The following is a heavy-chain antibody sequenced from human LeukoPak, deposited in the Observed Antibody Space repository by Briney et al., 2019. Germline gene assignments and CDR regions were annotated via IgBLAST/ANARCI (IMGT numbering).Heavy chain of an antibody. CDR2: ISSSGSTI. D-gene: IGHD3-10*02. V-gene: IGHV3-11*04. CDR3: AELGITMIGGV. J-gene: IGHJ6*04. CDR1: AFTVSSNY. Sequence: TGGSLRLSCAASAFTVSSNYMSWVRQAPGKGLEWVSYISSSGSTIYYADSVKGRFTISRDNARNSLYLQMNSLRAEDTAVYYCAELGITMIGGVWGKGTTVTISS.